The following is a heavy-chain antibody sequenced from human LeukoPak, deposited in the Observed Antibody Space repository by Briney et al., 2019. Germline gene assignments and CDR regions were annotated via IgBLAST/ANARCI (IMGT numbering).Heavy chain of an antibody. J-gene: IGHJ4*02. Sequence: PSETLSLTCTVSGDSISGHYWSWIRQPAGKGLEWVGRIHSSGSTDYNPSLKSRVTLSVDTSNNQFSLRVNSVTAADTAVYCCAGGPVTTFFWGQGALVTVSS. D-gene: IGHD4-17*01. CDR2: IHSSGST. V-gene: IGHV4-4*07. CDR3: AGGPVTTFF. CDR1: GDSISGHY.